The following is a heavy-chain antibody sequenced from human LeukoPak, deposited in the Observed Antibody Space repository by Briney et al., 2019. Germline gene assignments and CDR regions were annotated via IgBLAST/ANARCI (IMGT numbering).Heavy chain of an antibody. J-gene: IGHJ4*02. CDR1: GFTFSGSA. V-gene: IGHV3-73*01. CDR2: IRSKANSYAT. CDR3: TRPSSGSYYEEYYFDY. D-gene: IGHD1-26*01. Sequence: HPGGSLRLSCAASGFTFSGSAMHWVRQASGKGLEWVGRIRSKANSYATAYAASVKGRFTISRDDSKNTAYLQMNSLKTEDTAVYYCTRPSSGSYYEEYYFDYWGQGTLATVSS.